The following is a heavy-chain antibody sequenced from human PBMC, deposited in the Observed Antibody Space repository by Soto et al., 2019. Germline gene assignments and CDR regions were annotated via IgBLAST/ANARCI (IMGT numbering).Heavy chain of an antibody. CDR3: AREREPRGFNYYYYGMDV. V-gene: IGHV1-69*13. CDR1: GGTFSSYA. CDR2: IIPIFGTA. Sequence: ASVKVSCKASGGTFSSYAISWVRQAPGQGLEWMGGIIPIFGTANYAQKFQGRVTITADESTSTAYMELSSLRSEDTAVYYCAREREPRGFNYYYYGMDVWGQGTTVTVSS. J-gene: IGHJ6*02. D-gene: IGHD1-26*01.